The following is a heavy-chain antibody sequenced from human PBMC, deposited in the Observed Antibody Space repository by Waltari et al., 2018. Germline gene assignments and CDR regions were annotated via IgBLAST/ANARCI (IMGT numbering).Heavy chain of an antibody. V-gene: IGHV4-59*01. CDR3: ARDRQVDSAVDI. J-gene: IGHJ3*02. CDR1: GGSISSYY. D-gene: IGHD3-9*01. Sequence: QVQLQESGPGLVKPSETLSLTCTVSGGSISSYYWSWIRQPPGKGLEWSGYIYYSGSTHYNPALKGRVAISVDTSKNQFPWKLSSVTAADTAVYYCARDRQVDSAVDIWGQGTMGTVSS. CDR2: IYYSGST.